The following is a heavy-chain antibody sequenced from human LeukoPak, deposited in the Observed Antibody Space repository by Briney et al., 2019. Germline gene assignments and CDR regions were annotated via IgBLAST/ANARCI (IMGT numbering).Heavy chain of an antibody. CDR3: ARDSAIQLWGGYYYYMDV. J-gene: IGHJ6*03. V-gene: IGHV4-4*07. Sequence: SETLSLTCTVSGGSTSSYYWSWIRQPAGKGLEWIGRIYTSGSTNYNPSLKSRVTMSVDTSKNQFSLKLSSVTAADTAVYYCARDSAIQLWGGYYYYMDVWGKGTTVTVSS. D-gene: IGHD5-18*01. CDR1: GGSTSSYY. CDR2: IYTSGST.